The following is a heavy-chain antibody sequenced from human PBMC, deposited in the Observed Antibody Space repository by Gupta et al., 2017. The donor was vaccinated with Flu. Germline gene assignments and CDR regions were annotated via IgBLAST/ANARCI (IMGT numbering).Heavy chain of an antibody. CDR3: ARDNYGDPQIDC. V-gene: IGHV3-21*01. J-gene: IGHJ4*02. Sequence: EVQLVESGGGLVKPGGSLRLSCAASGFTFSSYSMNWVRQAPGKGLEWISSISSSSSYIYYADSVKGRFTISRDNAKNSLYLQMTSLRAEDTAVYYCARDNYGDPQIDCWGQGTLVTVSS. CDR1: GFTFSSYS. D-gene: IGHD4-17*01. CDR2: ISSSSSYI.